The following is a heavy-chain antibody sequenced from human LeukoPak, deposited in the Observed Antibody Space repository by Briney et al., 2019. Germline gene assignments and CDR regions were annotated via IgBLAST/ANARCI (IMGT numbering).Heavy chain of an antibody. J-gene: IGHJ4*02. CDR1: GYTFTGYY. Sequence: ASVKVSCKASGYTFTGYYMHWVRQAPGQGLEWMGWINPNSGGTNYAQKFQGRVTMTRDTSISTAYMELSRLRSDATAVDYCARKAVAGNLFDYWGQGTLVTVSS. CDR3: ARKAVAGNLFDY. CDR2: INPNSGGT. V-gene: IGHV1-2*02. D-gene: IGHD6-19*01.